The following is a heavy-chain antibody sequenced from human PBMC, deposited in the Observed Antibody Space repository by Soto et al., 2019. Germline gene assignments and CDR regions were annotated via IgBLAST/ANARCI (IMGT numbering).Heavy chain of an antibody. CDR3: AHRRIAMTQNWFDP. J-gene: IGHJ5*02. Sequence: QITLKESGPTLVKPTQTLTLTCTFSGFSLSASGVGVGWIRQPPGKALEWLALIYWDDAKRYSPSLKSRLTITKDTSKKQVVLTMTNMDPADTATYYCAHRRIAMTQNWFDPWGQGTLVTVSS. D-gene: IGHD6-13*01. CDR1: GFSLSASGVG. V-gene: IGHV2-5*02. CDR2: IYWDDAK.